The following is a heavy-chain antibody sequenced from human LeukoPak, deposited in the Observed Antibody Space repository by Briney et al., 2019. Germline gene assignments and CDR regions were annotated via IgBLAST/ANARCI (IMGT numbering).Heavy chain of an antibody. CDR2: IYSGGST. CDR3: ARGQRHSSSWYGPDAFDI. Sequence: PGGSLRLSCAASGFTVSSNYMSWVRQAPGKGLEWVSVIYSGGSTYYADSGKGRFTISRDNSKNTLYLQMNSLRAEDTAVYYCARGQRHSSSWYGPDAFDIWGQGTMVTVSS. V-gene: IGHV3-53*01. CDR1: GFTVSSNY. D-gene: IGHD6-13*01. J-gene: IGHJ3*02.